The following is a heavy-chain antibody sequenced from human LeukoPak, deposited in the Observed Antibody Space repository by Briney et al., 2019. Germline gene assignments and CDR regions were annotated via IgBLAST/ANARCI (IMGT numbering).Heavy chain of an antibody. CDR2: IIPIFGTA. Sequence: GASVKVSCKASGGTFSSYAISWVRQAPGQGLEWMGGIIPIFGTANYAQKFQGRVTITADESTSTAYMELSSLRSDDTAVYYCARDRIRGSGPDNWFDPWGQGTLVTVSS. V-gene: IGHV1-69*01. CDR1: GGTFSSYA. D-gene: IGHD3-10*01. CDR3: ARDRIRGSGPDNWFDP. J-gene: IGHJ5*02.